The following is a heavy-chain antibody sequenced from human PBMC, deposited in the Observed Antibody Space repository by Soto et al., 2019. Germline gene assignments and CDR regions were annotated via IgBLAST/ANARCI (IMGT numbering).Heavy chain of an antibody. D-gene: IGHD1-26*01. V-gene: IGHV1-3*01. CDR3: ARGGVGQHDYYYYGMDV. Sequence: QVQLVQSGAEVKKPGASVKVSCKAFGYTFTSYAMHWVRQAPGQRLEWMGWINAGNGNTKYSQKFQGRVTITRDTSASTAYMELSSLRSEDTAVYYCARGGVGQHDYYYYGMDVWGQGTTVTVSS. CDR1: GYTFTSYA. CDR2: INAGNGNT. J-gene: IGHJ6*02.